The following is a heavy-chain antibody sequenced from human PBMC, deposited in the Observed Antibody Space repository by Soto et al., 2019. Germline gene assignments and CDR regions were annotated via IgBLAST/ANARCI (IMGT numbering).Heavy chain of an antibody. CDR2: INPNSGGT. V-gene: IGHV1-2*02. CDR1: GYTFTGYY. CDR3: ARSRCCSGGSCCYSKNWCGP. Sequence: ASVKVSCKASGYTFTGYYMHWVRQAPGQGLEWMGWINPNSGGTNYAQKFQGRVTMTRDTSISTAYMELSRLRSDDTAVYYCARSRCCSGGSCCYSKNWCGPWGQGTRVTVSS. D-gene: IGHD2-15*01. J-gene: IGHJ5*02.